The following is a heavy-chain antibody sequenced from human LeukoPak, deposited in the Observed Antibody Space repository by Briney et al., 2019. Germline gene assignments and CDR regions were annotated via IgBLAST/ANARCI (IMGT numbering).Heavy chain of an antibody. D-gene: IGHD6-19*01. Sequence: PGGSLRLSCAASGFTVSNNYMSWVRQAPGKGLEWVSVIYTVGTTFYADSVKGRSTISRDNSKNTLYLQMNSLRAEDTAVYYCARHSSGWDYWGQGTLVTVSS. CDR2: IYTVGTT. CDR1: GFTVSNNY. J-gene: IGHJ4*02. CDR3: ARHSSGWDY. V-gene: IGHV3-53*01.